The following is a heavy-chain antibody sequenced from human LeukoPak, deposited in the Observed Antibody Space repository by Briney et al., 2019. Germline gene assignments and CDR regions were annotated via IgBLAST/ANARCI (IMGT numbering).Heavy chain of an antibody. D-gene: IGHD1-7*01. CDR1: GFTFSSYG. Sequence: GGSLRLSCAASGFTFSSYGMHWVRQAPGKGLEWVAFIRYDGSNKYYADSVKGRFTISRDNSKNTLYLQMNSLRAEDTAVYYCAKDWGYRITGTTTADYWGQGTLVTVSS. CDR2: IRYDGSNK. CDR3: AKDWGYRITGTTTADY. J-gene: IGHJ4*02. V-gene: IGHV3-30*02.